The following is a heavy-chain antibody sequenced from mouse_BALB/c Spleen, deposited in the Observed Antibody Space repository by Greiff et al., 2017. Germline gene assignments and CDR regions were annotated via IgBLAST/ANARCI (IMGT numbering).Heavy chain of an antibody. Sequence: DVHLVESGGGLVKPGGSLKLSCAASGFTFSDYYMYWVRQTPEKRLEWVATISDGGSYTYYPDSVKGRFTISRDNAKNNLYLQMSSLKSEDRAMYYCARLAYWGQGTLVTVSA. CDR2: ISDGGSYT. CDR3: ARLAY. CDR1: GFTFSDYY. V-gene: IGHV5-4*02. J-gene: IGHJ3*01.